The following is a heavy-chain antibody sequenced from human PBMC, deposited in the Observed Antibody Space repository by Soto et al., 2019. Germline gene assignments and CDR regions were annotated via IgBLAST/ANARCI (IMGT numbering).Heavy chain of an antibody. CDR2: IVVGSGNT. J-gene: IGHJ6*02. D-gene: IGHD3-22*01. CDR3: AADIPNLLRGNPFYYYYGMDV. Sequence: SVKVSCKASGFTFTSSAVQWVRQARGQRLEWIGWIVVGSGNTNYAQKFQERVTITRDMSTSTAYMELSSLRSEDTAVYYCAADIPNLLRGNPFYYYYGMDVWGQGTTVTAP. V-gene: IGHV1-58*01. CDR1: GFTFTSSA.